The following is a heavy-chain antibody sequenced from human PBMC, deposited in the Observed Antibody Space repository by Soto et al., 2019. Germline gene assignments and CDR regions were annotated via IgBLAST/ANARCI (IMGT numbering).Heavy chain of an antibody. V-gene: IGHV3-23*01. CDR1: AFTFSSHA. CDR3: AKHRLTGTTSYFDY. J-gene: IGHJ4*02. CDR2: ISGSGGST. D-gene: IGHD1-7*01. Sequence: GGSLRLSWAAAAFTFSSHAMSWVRQAPGKGLAWVSAISGSGGSTYYADSVKGRFTISRDNSKNTLYLQMNSLRAEDTAVYYCAKHRLTGTTSYFDYWGQGTLVTVSS.